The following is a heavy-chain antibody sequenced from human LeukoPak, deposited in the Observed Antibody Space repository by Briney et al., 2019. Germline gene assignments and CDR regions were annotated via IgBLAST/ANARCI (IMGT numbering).Heavy chain of an antibody. CDR2: ISDIGSI. D-gene: IGHD2/OR15-2a*01. CDR3: AGHHPRNTVDF. J-gene: IGHJ4*02. V-gene: IGHV4-59*08. Sequence: SETLPLTCTVSGGSISSDYWSWLRQPPGKALEWIAYISDIGSINYNPSLKSRVTISLDTSKNQFSLKLSSVTAADTAVYYCAGHHPRNTVDFWGQGTLVTVSS. CDR1: GGSISSDY.